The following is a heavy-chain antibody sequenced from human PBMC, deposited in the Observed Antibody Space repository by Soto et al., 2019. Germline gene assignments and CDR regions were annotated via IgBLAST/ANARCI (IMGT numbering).Heavy chain of an antibody. CDR2: IWFDGSNK. J-gene: IGHJ4*02. D-gene: IGHD5-18*01. CDR1: GFTFRSYG. CDR3: AKNERRGYSYGVDFDH. V-gene: IGHV3-33*06. Sequence: LRLSCAASGFTFRSYGMHWVRQAPGKGLEWVAVIWFDGSNKYYADSVKGRFTISRDNSKNTLYLQMNTLRAEDTAVYYCAKNERRGYSYGVDFDHWGQGTLVTVSS.